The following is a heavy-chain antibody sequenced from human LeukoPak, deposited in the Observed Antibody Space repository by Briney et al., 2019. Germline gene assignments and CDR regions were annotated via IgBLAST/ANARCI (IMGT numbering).Heavy chain of an antibody. D-gene: IGHD6-19*01. CDR1: GFTCSSYA. CDR3: AREVSSGWYYFDY. Sequence: GRSLRLSCAASGFTCSSYARHWVRQAPAKGLEWVAVISYDGSNKYYADSVKGRFTISRDNSKNTLYLQMNSLRAEDTAVHYCAREVSSGWYYFDYWGQGTLVTVSS. J-gene: IGHJ4*02. CDR2: ISYDGSNK. V-gene: IGHV3-30-3*01.